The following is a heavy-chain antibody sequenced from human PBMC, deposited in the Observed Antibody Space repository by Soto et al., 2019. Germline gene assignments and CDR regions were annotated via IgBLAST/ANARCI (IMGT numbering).Heavy chain of an antibody. CDR1: GGSISSSSYY. V-gene: IGHV4-39*01. CDR2: IYYSGST. J-gene: IGHJ4*02. D-gene: IGHD2-2*01. CDR3: AIPRGCSSTSCRGVFDY. Sequence: QLQLQESGPGLVKPSETLSLTCTVSGGSISSSSYYWGWIRQPPGKGLEWIGSIYYSGSTYYNPSLKSRVPISVDTSNNQFSLKLSSVTAADTAVYYCAIPRGCSSTSCRGVFDYWGQGTLVTVSS.